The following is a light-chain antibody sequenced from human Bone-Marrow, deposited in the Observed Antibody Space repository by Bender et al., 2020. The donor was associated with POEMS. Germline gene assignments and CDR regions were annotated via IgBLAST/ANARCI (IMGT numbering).Light chain of an antibody. J-gene: IGLJ3*02. CDR3: QSYDKSLGGWV. Sequence: QSVLTQPPSVSGAPGQRVTISCTGSSSNTGSGYDINWYQHLPGTAPKLLIYGYNNRPSGVPDRFSGSKSGTSASLAITGRQAEDECDYYCQSYDKSLGGWVFGGGTKLTVL. CDR1: SSNTGSGYD. CDR2: GYN. V-gene: IGLV1-40*01.